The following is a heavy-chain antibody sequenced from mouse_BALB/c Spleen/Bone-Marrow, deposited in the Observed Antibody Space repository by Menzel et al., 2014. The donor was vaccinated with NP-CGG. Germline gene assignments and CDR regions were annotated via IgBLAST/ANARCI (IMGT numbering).Heavy chain of an antibody. CDR2: ILPGSVSA. CDR3: GRSYGYDDWFAY. CDR1: GYTFNTYW. Sequence: QVQLKQSGAELMKPGASMRISCKATGYTFNTYWIEWIKQRPGHGLEWIGEILPGSVSANFNGGFKGKATLTVDKSSSTAHMELLSLTSEDSAVYYCGRSYGYDDWFAYWGQGTLVTVSA. D-gene: IGHD2-2*01. V-gene: IGHV1-9*01. J-gene: IGHJ3*01.